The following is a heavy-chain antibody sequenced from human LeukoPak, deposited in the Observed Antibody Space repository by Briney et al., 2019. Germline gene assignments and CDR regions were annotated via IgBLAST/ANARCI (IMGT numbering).Heavy chain of an antibody. CDR2: INSDGTRT. D-gene: IGHD2-15*01. CDR3: ARDRSRWSIAPDADV. CDR1: GFVFNDYW. V-gene: IGHV3-74*01. J-gene: IGHJ6*02. Sequence: GGSLRLSCAACGFVFNDYWMKWVRQVRGKGLLWVARINSDGTRTTYADPVKGRFTVSRDNAKNTLYLQMNSLRAEDTAVYYCARDRSRWSIAPDADVWGQGTTVTVSS.